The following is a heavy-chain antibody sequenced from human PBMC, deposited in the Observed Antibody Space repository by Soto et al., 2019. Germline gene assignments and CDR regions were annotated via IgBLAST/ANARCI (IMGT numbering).Heavy chain of an antibody. CDR2: IWHDGSGT. D-gene: IGHD1-26*01. V-gene: IGHV3-33*01. J-gene: IGHJ2*01. Sequence: QVKLVESGGGVVQPGRSLRLSCAASGFVFTTYGMHWVRQAPGKGLEWVGVIWHDGSGTFYADALKGRFTISRDNSKNTLFLQMDSLTLDDTAVYYCVRDPVALRNRVRVGYFNLWGRGTQVTVSS. CDR3: VRDPVALRNRVRVGYFNL. CDR1: GFVFTTYG.